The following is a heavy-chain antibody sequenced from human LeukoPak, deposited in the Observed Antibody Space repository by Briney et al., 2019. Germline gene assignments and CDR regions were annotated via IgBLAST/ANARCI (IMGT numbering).Heavy chain of an antibody. CDR1: GFTFSSYA. CDR2: ISYDGSNK. CDR3: AKDIGIAVAGYYYYYYGMDV. V-gene: IGHV3-30*04. Sequence: GGSLRLSCAASGFTFSSYAMHWVRQAPGKGLEWVAVISYDGSNKYYADSVKGRFTISRDNAKNSLYLQMNSLRAEDTALYYCAKDIGIAVAGYYYYYYGMDVWGQGTTVTVSS. J-gene: IGHJ6*02. D-gene: IGHD6-19*01.